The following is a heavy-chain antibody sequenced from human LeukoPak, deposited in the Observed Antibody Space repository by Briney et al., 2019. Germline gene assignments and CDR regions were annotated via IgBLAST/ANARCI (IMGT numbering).Heavy chain of an antibody. Sequence: GGSLRLSCAASGFTFSDYYMSWVREAPGKGVEWVSYISSSGSTIYYADSAKGRFTISRDNAKNSLYLQMNSLRAEDTAVYYCARVAGHRITMIYYFDYWGQGTLVTVSS. J-gene: IGHJ4*02. CDR3: ARVAGHRITMIYYFDY. CDR1: GFTFSDYY. D-gene: IGHD3-22*01. V-gene: IGHV3-11*01. CDR2: ISSSGSTI.